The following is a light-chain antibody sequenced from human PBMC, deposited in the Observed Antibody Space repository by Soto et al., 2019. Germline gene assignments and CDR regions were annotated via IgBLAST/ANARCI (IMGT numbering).Light chain of an antibody. CDR2: GAS. V-gene: IGKV3-15*01. CDR3: QQYHNWPPQYT. J-gene: IGKJ2*01. Sequence: EIVMTQSPASLSVSPGDGATLSCRASQSVASNVAWYQQKPGQGPRLLIHGASTRAVGVPARFRGSGSGTDFTLTISSLQSEDFAVYYCQQYHNWPPQYTFGQGTKLQTK. CDR1: QSVASN.